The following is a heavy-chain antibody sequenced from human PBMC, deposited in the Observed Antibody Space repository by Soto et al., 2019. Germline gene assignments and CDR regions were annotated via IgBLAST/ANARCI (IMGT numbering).Heavy chain of an antibody. Sequence: KTSETLSLTCTVSGGSITTGGYYWSWIRQLPGKGLEWIGHRYYSESTYYNLSLKSRVSISLDTSKNQFSLKLSFVTAADTAMYYCARTKCSGGSCYSWSLDYWGQGTPVTVSS. CDR3: ARTKCSGGSCYSWSLDY. D-gene: IGHD2-15*01. J-gene: IGHJ4*02. CDR2: RYYSEST. CDR1: GGSITTGGYY. V-gene: IGHV4-31*03.